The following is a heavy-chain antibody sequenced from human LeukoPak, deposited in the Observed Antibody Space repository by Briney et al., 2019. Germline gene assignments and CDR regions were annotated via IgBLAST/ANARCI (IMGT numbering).Heavy chain of an antibody. CDR2: ISSSSSTI. J-gene: IGHJ4*02. Sequence: GGSLRLSCAASGFTFSSYSMNWVRQAPGKGLEWVSYISSSSSTIYYADSVKGRFTISRDNSKNTLYLQMNSLRAEDTAVYYCAVSSGLQYEFDYWGQGTLVTVSS. CDR3: AVSSGLQYEFDY. D-gene: IGHD3-22*01. V-gene: IGHV3-48*01. CDR1: GFTFSSYS.